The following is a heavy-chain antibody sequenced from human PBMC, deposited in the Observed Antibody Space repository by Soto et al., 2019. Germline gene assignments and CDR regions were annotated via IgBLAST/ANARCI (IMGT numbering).Heavy chain of an antibody. V-gene: IGHV4-31*03. D-gene: IGHD6-13*01. CDR3: AREEARGSSSTRYFDL. CDR2: IYYSGST. Sequence: QVQLQESGPGLVKPSQTLSLTCTVSGGSISSGGYYWSWIRQHPGKGLEWIGYIYYSGSTYYNPSLKSRVTISVDTSKTQFSLKLSSVTAADTAVYYCAREEARGSSSTRYFDLWGRGTLVTVSS. J-gene: IGHJ2*01. CDR1: GGSISSGGYY.